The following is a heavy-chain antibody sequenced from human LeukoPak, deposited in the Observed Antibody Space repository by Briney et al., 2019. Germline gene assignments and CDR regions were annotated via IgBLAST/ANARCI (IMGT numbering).Heavy chain of an antibody. J-gene: IGHJ4*02. V-gene: IGHV3-30*04. CDR3: ARGAILGGYNLIDD. CDR2: ILSDGSIQ. CDR1: GFTFGTYA. D-gene: IGHD1-26*01. Sequence: PGGSLRLSCAASGFTFGTYAMHWVRQAPGKELEWVAVILSDGSIQNSADSVRGRFIISRDNSKNTLFLQMNRLRTEDTAVYYCARGAILGGYNLIDDWGQGTLVTVSS.